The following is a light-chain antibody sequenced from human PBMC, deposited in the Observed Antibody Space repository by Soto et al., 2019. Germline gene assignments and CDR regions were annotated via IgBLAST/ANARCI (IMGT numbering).Light chain of an antibody. Sequence: EIMMTQSPSTLPASPGQRVTLSCRASQSVGSNLAWYQQTPGQAPRLLIYGASTMATDVPARFSGSGSGTEFTLTISSLQSEDFAVYYCQKYDRWPWTFGQGTKVEIK. CDR1: QSVGSN. CDR3: QKYDRWPWT. CDR2: GAS. V-gene: IGKV3-15*01. J-gene: IGKJ1*01.